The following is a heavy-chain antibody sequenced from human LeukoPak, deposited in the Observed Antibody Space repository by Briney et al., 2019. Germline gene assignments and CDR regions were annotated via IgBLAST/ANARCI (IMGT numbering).Heavy chain of an antibody. CDR1: GDSISIYY. Sequence: SETLSLTCSVPGDSISIYYWTWIRQPPGKGLEWIGYIDHTGTTSYNPSLNSRVTISRDTSKNHFSLDLTSVTAADTAVYFCARGRVSSSTYYSTYYYYFYMDVWGKGTMVIVSS. CDR2: IDHTGTT. V-gene: IGHV4-59*01. CDR3: ARGRVSSSTYYSTYYYYFYMDV. D-gene: IGHD4-11*01. J-gene: IGHJ6*03.